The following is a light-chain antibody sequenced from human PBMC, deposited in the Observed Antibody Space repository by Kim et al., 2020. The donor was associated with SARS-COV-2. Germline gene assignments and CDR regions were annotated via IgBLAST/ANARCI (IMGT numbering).Light chain of an antibody. V-gene: IGLV3-21*04. Sequence: APGRTATITCGGNNIGRKSVHWYQQRPDQAPVLVIYFDSDRPSGIPERFSGSNSGNTATLTISGVEAGDEADYYCQVWDDDADYAVFGGGTQLTVL. CDR1: NIGRKS. CDR2: FDS. J-gene: IGLJ2*01. CDR3: QVWDDDADYAV.